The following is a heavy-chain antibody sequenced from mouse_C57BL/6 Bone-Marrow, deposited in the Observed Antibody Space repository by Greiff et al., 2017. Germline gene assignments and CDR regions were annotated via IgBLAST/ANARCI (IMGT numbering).Heavy chain of an antibody. CDR1: GFTFSDYG. V-gene: IGHV5-15*01. CDR3: ARPSSYGAMDY. CDR2: ISNLAYSI. J-gene: IGHJ4*01. D-gene: IGHD1-1*01. Sequence: EVKLMESGGGLVQPGGSLKLSCAASGFTFSDYGMAWVRQAPRKGPEWVAFISNLAYSIYYADTVTGRFTISRENAKNTLYLEMSSLRSEDTAMYYCARPSSYGAMDYWGQGTSVTVSS.